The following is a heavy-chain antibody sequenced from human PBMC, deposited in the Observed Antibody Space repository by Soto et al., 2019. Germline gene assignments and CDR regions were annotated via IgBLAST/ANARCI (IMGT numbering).Heavy chain of an antibody. Sequence: PSETLSLTCTVSGGSISTYYWSWIRQPPGKGLEWIGYVYYNGHTDYNPSLRSRVTISVDTSKNQFSLKLTSVTAADTAVYYCARVQSSDYGRAFDSWGQGTLVTVSS. D-gene: IGHD2-15*01. CDR1: GGSISTYY. J-gene: IGHJ4*02. CDR3: ARVQSSDYGRAFDS. CDR2: VYYNGHT. V-gene: IGHV4-59*08.